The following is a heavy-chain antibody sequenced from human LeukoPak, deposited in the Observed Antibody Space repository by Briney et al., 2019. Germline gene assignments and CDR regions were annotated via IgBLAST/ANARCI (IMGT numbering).Heavy chain of an antibody. J-gene: IGHJ4*02. V-gene: IGHV1-8*03. CDR2: MNPNSGNT. CDR1: GYTFTSYD. Sequence: GASVKVSCKASGYTFTSYDINWVRQAPGQGLEWMGWMNPNSGNTGYAQKFQVRVTITRNTSISTAYMELSSLRSEDTAVYYCARGPIRTTVTTAYYFDYWGQGTLVTVSS. CDR3: ARGPIRTTVTTAYYFDY. D-gene: IGHD4-11*01.